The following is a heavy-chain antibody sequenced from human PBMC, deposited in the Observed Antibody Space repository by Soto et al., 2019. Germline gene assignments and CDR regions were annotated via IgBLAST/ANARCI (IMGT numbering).Heavy chain of an antibody. Sequence: PSETLSLTCTVSGGSISSYHWSWIRQAPGKGLEWVGYVHFSGSTTYNPSLAPRLNISFDMSKSQVYLQLASVTAADTAVYYCARFGAAAAHDDNWGRGVLVTVSS. D-gene: IGHD6-13*01. CDR2: VHFSGST. CDR1: GGSISSYH. CDR3: ARFGAAAAHDDN. V-gene: IGHV4-59*01. J-gene: IGHJ4*01.